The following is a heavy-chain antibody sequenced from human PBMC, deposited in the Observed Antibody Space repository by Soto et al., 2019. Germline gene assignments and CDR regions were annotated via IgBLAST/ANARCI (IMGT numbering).Heavy chain of an antibody. CDR3: ARDYDSSGYYPHDY. D-gene: IGHD3-22*01. CDR1: GYTFTSYA. CDR2: ISAYNGNT. Sequence: ASVKVSCKASGYTFTSYAMHWVRQAPGQRPEWMGWISAYNGNTNYAQKLQGRVTMTTDTSTSTAYMELRSLRSDDTAVYYCARDYDSSGYYPHDYWGQGTLVTVSS. J-gene: IGHJ4*02. V-gene: IGHV1-18*01.